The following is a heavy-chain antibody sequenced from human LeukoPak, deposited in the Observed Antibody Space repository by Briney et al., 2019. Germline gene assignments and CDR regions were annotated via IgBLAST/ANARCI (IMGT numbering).Heavy chain of an antibody. CDR3: AKDLIAAAGPDY. Sequence: RGSLRLSCAASGFTFSSYAVSWVRQAPGKGLEWVSAISGSGGSTYYADSVKGRFTISRDNSKNTLYLQMNSLRAEDTAVYYCAKDLIAAAGPDYWGQGTLVTVSS. J-gene: IGHJ4*02. CDR2: ISGSGGST. D-gene: IGHD6-13*01. V-gene: IGHV3-23*01. CDR1: GFTFSSYA.